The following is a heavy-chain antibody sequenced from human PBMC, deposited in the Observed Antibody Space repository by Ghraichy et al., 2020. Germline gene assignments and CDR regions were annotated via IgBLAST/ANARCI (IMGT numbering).Heavy chain of an antibody. CDR3: AKCRLNYGYDAFDN. CDR1: GFTFSNYA. D-gene: IGHD4-11*01. J-gene: IGHJ3*02. CDR2: IRGGGGVT. V-gene: IGHV3-23*01. Sequence: GGSLRLSCTASGFTFSNYAMNWVRQAPGKGLEWVSVIRGGGGVTYYADSVKGRFTVSRDHSKNTLYLQMNSLRTEDTATYYCAKCRLNYGYDAFDNWGQETMVTVSA.